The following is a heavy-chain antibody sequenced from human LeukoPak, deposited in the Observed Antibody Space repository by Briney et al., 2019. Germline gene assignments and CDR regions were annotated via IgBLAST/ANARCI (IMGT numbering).Heavy chain of an antibody. CDR2: MNPNSGNT. J-gene: IGHJ4*02. Sequence: GASVKVSYKASGYTFTSYDIHWVRQATGQGLEWMGWMNPNSGNTGYAQKFQGRVTMTRNTSISTAYMELSSLRSEDTAVYYCARDWTVTGDYWGQGTLVTVSS. CDR1: GYTFTSYD. D-gene: IGHD4-17*01. CDR3: ARDWTVTGDY. V-gene: IGHV1-8*01.